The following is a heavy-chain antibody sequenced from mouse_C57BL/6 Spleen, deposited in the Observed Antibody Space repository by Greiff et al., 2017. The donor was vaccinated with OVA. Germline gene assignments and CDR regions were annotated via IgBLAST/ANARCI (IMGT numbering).Heavy chain of an antibody. V-gene: IGHV5-17*01. J-gene: IGHJ4*01. CDR1: GFTFSDYG. Sequence: EVQVVESGGGLVKPGGSLKLSCAASGFTFSDYGMHWVRQAPEKGLEWVAYISSGSSTIYYADTVKGRFTISRDNAKNTLFLQMTSLRSEDTAMYYCARVYYYGSSQYAMDYWGQGTSVTVSS. CDR3: ARVYYYGSSQYAMDY. D-gene: IGHD1-1*01. CDR2: ISSGSSTI.